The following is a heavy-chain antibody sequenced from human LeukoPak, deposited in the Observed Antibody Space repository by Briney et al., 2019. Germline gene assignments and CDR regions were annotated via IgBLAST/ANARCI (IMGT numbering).Heavy chain of an antibody. D-gene: IGHD2-2*01. CDR1: GYTFSNFG. V-gene: IGHV1-18*01. CDR2: ISGNNDNP. J-gene: IGHJ4*02. CDR3: ARDGTSTDDY. Sequence: ASVRVSCKTSGYTFSNFGINWVRQAPGQGLEWMGWISGNNDNPNYRQKFQGRFTVTTDSSTSTAYMELRNLRFDYTAVYYCARDGTSTDDYWGQGTLVTVSS.